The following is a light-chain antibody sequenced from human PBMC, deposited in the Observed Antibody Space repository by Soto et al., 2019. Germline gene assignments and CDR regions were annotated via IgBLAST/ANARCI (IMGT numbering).Light chain of an antibody. J-gene: IGLJ2*01. CDR2: DNN. CDR3: GTWDSSLSAGV. Sequence: QSVLTQPTSVSAAPGQKVTISCSGSNSNIANNYVSWYQHLPGTAPKLLIYDNNKRPSGIPDRFSGSKSGTSATLGITGLQTGDEANYYCGTWDSSLSAGVFGGGTKLTVL. V-gene: IGLV1-51*01. CDR1: NSNIANNY.